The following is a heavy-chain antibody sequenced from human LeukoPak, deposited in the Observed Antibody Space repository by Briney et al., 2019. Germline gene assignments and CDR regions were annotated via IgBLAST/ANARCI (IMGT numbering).Heavy chain of an antibody. CDR3: ARRAVAPGGAFDI. D-gene: IGHD6-19*01. Sequence: PSETLSLTCAVYGGSFSGYYWSWIRQPPGKGLEWIGEINHSGSTNYNPSLKSRVTISVDTSKNQFSLKMSSVTAADTAVYYCARRAVAPGGAFDIWGQGTMVTVSS. CDR1: GGSFSGYY. J-gene: IGHJ3*02. V-gene: IGHV4-34*01. CDR2: INHSGST.